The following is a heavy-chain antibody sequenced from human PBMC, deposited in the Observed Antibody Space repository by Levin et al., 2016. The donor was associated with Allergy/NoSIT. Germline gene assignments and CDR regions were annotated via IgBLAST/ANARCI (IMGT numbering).Heavy chain of an antibody. V-gene: IGHV1-3*01. CDR2: INAGNGNT. D-gene: IGHD2-21*01. J-gene: IGHJ4*02. CDR3: ARSYCGGDCYNPFDY. Sequence: WVRQAPGQRLEWMGWINAGNGNTKYSQKFQGRVTITRDTSASTAYMELSSLRSEDTAVYYCARSYCGGDCYNPFDYWGQGTLVTVSS.